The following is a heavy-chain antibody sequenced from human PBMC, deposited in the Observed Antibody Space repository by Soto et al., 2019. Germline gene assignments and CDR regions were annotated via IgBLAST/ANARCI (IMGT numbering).Heavy chain of an antibody. V-gene: IGHV3-21*06. CDR1: GFTFSRYG. D-gene: IGHD2-2*01. Sequence: EVHLVESGGGLVKPGGSLRLSCAASGFTFSRYGMNWLRQAPGKGLEWVACISSSTSYVYYADSVKGRFSTSRDNAKNILYLEMYALRSEDTAVYYCARDPSEGRVGNWFESWGQGTLVTVSS. CDR3: ARDPSEGRVGNWFES. J-gene: IGHJ5*01. CDR2: ISSSTSYV.